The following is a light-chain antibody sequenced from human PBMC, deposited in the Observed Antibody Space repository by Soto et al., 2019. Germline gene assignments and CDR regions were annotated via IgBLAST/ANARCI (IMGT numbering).Light chain of an antibody. CDR3: QAWDSSTAP. Sequence: SYELTQPPSVSVSPGQTASITCSGDKLGDKYACWYQQKPGQSPVLVIYQDSKRPSGIPERFSGSNSGNTDTLTISGTQAMDEADYYCQAWDSSTAPFGGGTKVTVL. V-gene: IGLV3-1*01. CDR2: QDS. CDR1: KLGDKY. J-gene: IGLJ2*01.